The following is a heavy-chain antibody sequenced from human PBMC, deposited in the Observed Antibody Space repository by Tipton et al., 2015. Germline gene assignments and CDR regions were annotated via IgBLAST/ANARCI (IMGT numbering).Heavy chain of an antibody. J-gene: IGHJ3*02. Sequence: QSGAEVKKPGESLKISCKGSGYSFTSYWIGWVRQMPGKGLEWMGIIYPGDSDTRYSPSFQGHVTISADKFINTAYLHWSSLKASDTAMYYCARHVSFYYDTHGSDALDIWAQGTMVTVSS. D-gene: IGHD3-22*01. CDR3: ARHVSFYYDTHGSDALDI. V-gene: IGHV5-51*01. CDR1: GYSFTSYW. CDR2: IYPGDSDT.